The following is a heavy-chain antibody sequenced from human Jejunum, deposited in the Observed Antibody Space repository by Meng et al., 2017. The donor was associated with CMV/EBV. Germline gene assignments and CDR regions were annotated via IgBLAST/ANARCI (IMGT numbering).Heavy chain of an antibody. D-gene: IGHD2-15*01. CDR2: TRYDGVNK. J-gene: IGHJ6*02. CDR3: AKDRGSGGNGYGLDV. Sequence: FSFSSYAMSWVRQAPGKGLEWVAFTRYDGVNKYHADSVKGRFTISKDFSENTLYLQMSSLTVDDTAIYYCAKDRGSGGNGYGLDVWGQGTKVTVSS. CDR1: FSFSSYA. V-gene: IGHV3-30*02.